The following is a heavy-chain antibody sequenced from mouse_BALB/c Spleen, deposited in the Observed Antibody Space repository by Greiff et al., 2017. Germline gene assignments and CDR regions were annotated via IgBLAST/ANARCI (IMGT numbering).Heavy chain of an antibody. CDR2: INSNGGST. Sequence: EVQGVESGGGLVQPGGSLKLSCAASGFTFSSYGMSWVRQTPDKRLELVATINSNGGSTYYPDSVKGRFTISRDNAKNTLYLQMSSLKSEDTAMYYCARGGRYYWGQGTTLTVSS. V-gene: IGHV5-6-3*01. CDR3: ARGGRYY. CDR1: GFTFSSYG. J-gene: IGHJ2*01. D-gene: IGHD3-3*01.